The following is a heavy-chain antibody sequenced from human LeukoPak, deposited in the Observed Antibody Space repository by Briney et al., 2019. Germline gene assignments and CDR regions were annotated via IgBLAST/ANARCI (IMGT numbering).Heavy chain of an antibody. CDR3: ARESGGAALDY. Sequence: PGGSLRLLCAASGLTVSSNYMTWVRQAPGKGLEWVSVIYSDGSTYYADSVKGRFTISRDNSKNTLYVQMNSLRAEGTAVYYCARESGGAALDYWGQGTQVTVSS. J-gene: IGHJ4*02. V-gene: IGHV3-66*01. CDR1: GLTVSSNY. CDR2: IYSDGST. D-gene: IGHD3-10*01.